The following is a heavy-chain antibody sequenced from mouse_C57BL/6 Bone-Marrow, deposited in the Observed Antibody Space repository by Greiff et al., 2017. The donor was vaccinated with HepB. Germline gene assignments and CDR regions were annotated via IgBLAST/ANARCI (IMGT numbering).Heavy chain of an antibody. CDR3: ASDRYGSSEAWFAY. D-gene: IGHD1-1*01. V-gene: IGHV5-4*01. J-gene: IGHJ3*01. CDR1: GFTFSSYA. CDR2: ISDGGSYT. Sequence: EVHLVESGGGLVKPGGSLKLSCAASGFTFSSYAMSWVRQTPEKRLEWVATISDGGSYTYYPDNVKGRFTISRDNAKNKLYMQVNHLKSEDTAMYYCASDRYGSSEAWFAYWDQGTLVTVSA.